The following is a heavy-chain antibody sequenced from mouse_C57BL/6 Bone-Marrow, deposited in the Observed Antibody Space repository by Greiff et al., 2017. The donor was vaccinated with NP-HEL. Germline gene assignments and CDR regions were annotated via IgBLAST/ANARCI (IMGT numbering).Heavy chain of an antibody. CDR3: ARNLIYYDYAHWYFDV. D-gene: IGHD2-4*01. CDR1: GFSLTSYG. J-gene: IGHJ1*03. CDR2: IWSGGST. Sequence: VQLQQSGPGLVQPSQSLSITCTVSGFSLTSYGVHWVRQSPGKGLEWLGVIWSGGSTDYNAAFISRLSISKDNSKSQVFFKMNSLQADDTAIYYCARNLIYYDYAHWYFDVWGTGTTVTVSS. V-gene: IGHV2-2*01.